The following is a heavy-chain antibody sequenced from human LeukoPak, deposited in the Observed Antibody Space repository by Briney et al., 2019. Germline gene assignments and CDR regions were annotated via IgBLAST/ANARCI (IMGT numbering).Heavy chain of an antibody. CDR1: GFTFSSYG. V-gene: IGHV3-30*18. Sequence: PGGSLRLSCAASGFTFSSYGMHWVRQAPGKGLEWVAVISYDGSNKYYADSVKGRFTISRDNSKNTLYLHMNSLRTEDTAVYYCAKVSQEGRWLAGDYWGQGTLVTVSS. CDR3: AKVSQEGRWLAGDY. J-gene: IGHJ4*02. CDR2: ISYDGSNK. D-gene: IGHD6-19*01.